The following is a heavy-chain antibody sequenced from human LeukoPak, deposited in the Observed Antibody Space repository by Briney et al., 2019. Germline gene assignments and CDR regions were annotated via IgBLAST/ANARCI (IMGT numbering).Heavy chain of an antibody. CDR1: GYSIRSGFY. CDR2: IYHSGVT. CDR3: ARAVGSFDWLPLFYY. D-gene: IGHD3-9*01. V-gene: IGHV4-38-2*02. Sequence: KSSETLSLTCTVSGYSIRSGFYWGWIRQPPGQGLEWIGDIYHSGVTYYTPSLKSRVTISVDTSKNQFYLKLSSVTAADTAVYYCARAVGSFDWLPLFYYWGQGTLVTVSS. J-gene: IGHJ4*02.